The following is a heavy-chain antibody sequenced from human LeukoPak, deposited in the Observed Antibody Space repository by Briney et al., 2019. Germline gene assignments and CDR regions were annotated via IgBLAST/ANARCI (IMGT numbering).Heavy chain of an antibody. CDR3: ARSPRRAFGGVIVYGMDV. Sequence: PSETLSLTCTVSGGSISSGDYYWSWIRQLPGKGLEWIGYIYYSGSTYYNPSLKSRVTISVDTSKNQFSLKLSSVTAADTAVYYCARSPRRAFGGVIVYGMDVWGQGTTVTVSS. CDR2: IYYSGST. CDR1: GGSISSGDYY. V-gene: IGHV4-30-4*01. D-gene: IGHD3-16*02. J-gene: IGHJ6*02.